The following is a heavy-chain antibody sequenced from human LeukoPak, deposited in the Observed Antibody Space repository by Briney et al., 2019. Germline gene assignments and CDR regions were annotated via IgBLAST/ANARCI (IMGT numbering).Heavy chain of an antibody. J-gene: IGHJ5*02. CDR3: AKKWGNWFDP. CDR1: GGSFSGYC. Sequence: SETLSLTCAVYGGSFSGYCWSWIRQPPGKGLEWIGEINHSGSTNYNPSLKSRVTISVDTSKNQFSLKLSSVTAADTAVYYCAKKWGNWFDPWGQGTLVTVSS. CDR2: INHSGST. D-gene: IGHD1-26*01. V-gene: IGHV4-34*01.